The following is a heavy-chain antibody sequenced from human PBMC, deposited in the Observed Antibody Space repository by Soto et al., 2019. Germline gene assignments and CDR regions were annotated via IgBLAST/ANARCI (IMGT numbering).Heavy chain of an antibody. CDR1: GFTFSSYA. J-gene: IGHJ4*02. Sequence: GGSLRLSCAASGFTFSSYAMSWVRQAPGKGLEWVSAISGSGGSTYYADSVKGRFTISRDNSKNTLYLQMNSLRAEDTAVYYCAKDPGYSSGWPPGVWGQGTLVTVSS. D-gene: IGHD6-19*01. CDR2: ISGSGGST. V-gene: IGHV3-23*01. CDR3: AKDPGYSSGWPPGV.